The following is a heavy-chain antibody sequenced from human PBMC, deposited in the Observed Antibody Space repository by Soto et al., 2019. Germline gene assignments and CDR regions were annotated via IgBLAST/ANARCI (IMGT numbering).Heavy chain of an antibody. CDR1: GFTFSSYG. Sequence: QVQLVESGGGEVQPGRSLRLSCAASGFTFSSYGMHWVRQAPGKGLERVAVISYDGSNKYYADSVKGRFTISRDNSKNTLYLQMNSLRAEDTAVYYCAKEMRYCSGGSCYRNYYYYYGMDVWGQGTTVTVSS. J-gene: IGHJ6*02. CDR2: ISYDGSNK. D-gene: IGHD2-15*01. CDR3: AKEMRYCSGGSCYRNYYYYYGMDV. V-gene: IGHV3-30*18.